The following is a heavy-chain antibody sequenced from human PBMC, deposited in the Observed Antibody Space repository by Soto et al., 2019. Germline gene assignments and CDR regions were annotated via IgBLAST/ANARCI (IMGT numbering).Heavy chain of an antibody. J-gene: IGHJ4*02. Sequence: GGSLRLSCIASGFIFSDHGMRWVRQAPGKGLEWVASISGCVGSTFYADSVKGRFTISRDNYLNTLDLQLNSLRAEDTAVYYCAKDRTIASRTFDSWGQGALVTVSS. CDR1: GFIFSDHG. D-gene: IGHD6-6*01. CDR3: AKDRTIASRTFDS. V-gene: IGHV3-23*01. CDR2: ISGCVGST.